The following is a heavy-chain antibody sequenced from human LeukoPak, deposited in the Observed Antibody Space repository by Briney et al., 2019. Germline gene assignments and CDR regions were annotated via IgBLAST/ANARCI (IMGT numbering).Heavy chain of an antibody. D-gene: IGHD2-21*01. CDR2: TIGDT. J-gene: IGHJ6*03. CDR1: GFTFSTYD. V-gene: IGHV3-13*01. Sequence: PGGSLRLSCAASGFTFSTYDMHWVRQVAGEGLEWVSSTIGDTFYPGSVKGRFTISRENAKNSLYLQMNSLRAGDTAVYYCARATVIGSVPVPGFMDVWGKGTTVTVSS. CDR3: ARATVIGSVPVPGFMDV.